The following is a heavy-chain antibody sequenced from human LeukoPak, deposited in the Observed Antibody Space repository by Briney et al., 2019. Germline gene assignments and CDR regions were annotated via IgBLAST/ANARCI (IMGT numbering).Heavy chain of an antibody. V-gene: IGHV3-33*01. Sequence: PGGSLRLSCAASGFTFSSYCMHWVRQAPGKGLECVAVIWYDGSNKYYADSVKGRFTISRDNSKNTLYLQMNSLRAEDTAVYYCARYPGYYDSSGSFDYWGQGTLVTVSS. D-gene: IGHD3-22*01. CDR3: ARYPGYYDSSGSFDY. J-gene: IGHJ4*02. CDR2: IWYDGSNK. CDR1: GFTFSSYC.